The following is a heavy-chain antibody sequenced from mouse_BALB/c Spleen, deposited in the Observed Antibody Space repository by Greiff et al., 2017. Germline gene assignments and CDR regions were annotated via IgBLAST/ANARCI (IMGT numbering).Heavy chain of an antibody. D-gene: IGHD1-2*01. Sequence: EVQLQQSGPGLVKPSQSLSLTCTVTGYSITSDYAWNWIRQFPGNKLEWMGYISYSGSTSYNPSLKSRISITRDTSKNQFFLQLNSVTTEDTATYYCARTLITTATRFFAYWGQGTLVTVSA. CDR3: ARTLITTATRFFAY. CDR1: GYSITSDYA. J-gene: IGHJ3*01. CDR2: ISYSGST. V-gene: IGHV3-2*02.